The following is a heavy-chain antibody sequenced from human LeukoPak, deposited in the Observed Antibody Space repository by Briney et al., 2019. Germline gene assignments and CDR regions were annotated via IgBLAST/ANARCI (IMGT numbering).Heavy chain of an antibody. CDR2: ISGSGGST. CDR3: AKVGYGGNYYFDY. J-gene: IGHJ4*02. V-gene: IGHV3-23*01. CDR1: GFTFSSYA. Sequence: GGSLRLSCAASGFTFSSYAMSWVRQAPGRGLEWVSAISGSGGSTYYADSVKGRFTISRDNSKNTLYLQMNSLRAEDTAVYYCAKVGYGGNYYFDYWGQGTLVTVSS. D-gene: IGHD4-23*01.